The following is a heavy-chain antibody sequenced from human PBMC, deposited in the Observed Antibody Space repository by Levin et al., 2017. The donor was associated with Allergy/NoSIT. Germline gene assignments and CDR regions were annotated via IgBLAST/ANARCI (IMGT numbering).Heavy chain of an antibody. Sequence: SETLSLTCTVSGGSISSSSYYWGWIRQPPGKGLEWIGSIYYSGSTYYNPSLKSRVTISVDTSKNQFSLKLSSVTAADTAVYYCARHAAYYDILPGRGGYFDLWGRGTLVTVSS. V-gene: IGHV4-39*01. J-gene: IGHJ2*01. CDR1: GGSISSSSYY. CDR2: IYYSGST. D-gene: IGHD3-9*01. CDR3: ARHAAYYDILPGRGGYFDL.